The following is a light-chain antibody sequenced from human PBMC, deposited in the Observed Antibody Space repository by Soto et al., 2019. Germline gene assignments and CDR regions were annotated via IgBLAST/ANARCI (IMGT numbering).Light chain of an antibody. Sequence: QSALTQPASVSGSPGQSITISCTGTSSDVVGYNYVSWYQHHPGKAPKLMIYDVSNRPSGVSNRFSGSKSGNTASLTISGLQPEDESDYYCSSYTTSNTRQIVFGTGTNVTV. CDR1: SSDVVGYNY. V-gene: IGLV2-14*03. J-gene: IGLJ1*01. CDR2: DVS. CDR3: SSYTTSNTRQIV.